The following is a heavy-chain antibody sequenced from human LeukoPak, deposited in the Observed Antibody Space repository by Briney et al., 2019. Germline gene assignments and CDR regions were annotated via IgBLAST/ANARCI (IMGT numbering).Heavy chain of an antibody. J-gene: IGHJ6*02. V-gene: IGHV4-34*01. CDR2: INHSGST. CDR3: ARDSENTKAPGVYGMDV. D-gene: IGHD2-8*01. CDR1: GGSLSGYY. Sequence: PSETLSLTCAVYGGSLSGYYWSWIRQPPGKGLEWIGEINHSGSTNYNPSLKSRVTISVDTSKNQFSLKLSSVTAADTAVYYCARDSENTKAPGVYGMDVWGQGTTVTVSS.